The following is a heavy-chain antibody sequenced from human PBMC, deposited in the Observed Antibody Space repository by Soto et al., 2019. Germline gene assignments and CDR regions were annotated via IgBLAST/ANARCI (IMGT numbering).Heavy chain of an antibody. CDR2: VSESGGRT. Sequence: SLRLSCAASGFTFSSYAMSWVRQAPGKGLEWVSAVSESGGRTYYAASVKGRFTISRDNSKNTLYLQMNSLRAEDTAVYFCAKRSYYYYYCMHDCGQVSMFTVS. J-gene: IGHJ6*02. V-gene: IGHV3-23*01. CDR3: AKRSYYYYYCMHD. CDR1: GFTFSSYA.